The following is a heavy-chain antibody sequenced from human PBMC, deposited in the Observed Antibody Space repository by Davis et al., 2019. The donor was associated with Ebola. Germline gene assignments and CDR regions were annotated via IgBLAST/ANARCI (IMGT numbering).Heavy chain of an antibody. V-gene: IGHV1-3*01. CDR2: INAGNGNT. CDR3: ARGGAATYGDYRSYGMDV. J-gene: IGHJ6*02. Sequence: ASVKVSCKASGYTFTSYAMHWVRQAPGQRLEWMGWINAGNGNTKYSQKFQGRVTITRDTSISTAYMELSRLRSDDTAVYYCARGGAATYGDYRSYGMDVWGQGTTVTVSS. CDR1: GYTFTSYA. D-gene: IGHD4-17*01.